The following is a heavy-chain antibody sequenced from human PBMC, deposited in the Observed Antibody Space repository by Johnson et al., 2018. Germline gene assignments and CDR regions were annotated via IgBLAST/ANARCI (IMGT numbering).Heavy chain of an antibody. CDR3: ARTPYCSGGICYYRYYMDV. Sequence: QVQLQESGPGLVKPSETLSLTCTVFGGSISSYYWCWIRQPPGKGLEWIGYIDYSGSTNYNPSLKSRVTLSVDTSKNHFSLQLCSVNAADTAVYYCARTPYCSGGICYYRYYMDVWGKGTTVTVSS. D-gene: IGHD2-15*01. J-gene: IGHJ6*03. V-gene: IGHV4-59*01. CDR1: GGSISSYY. CDR2: IDYSGST.